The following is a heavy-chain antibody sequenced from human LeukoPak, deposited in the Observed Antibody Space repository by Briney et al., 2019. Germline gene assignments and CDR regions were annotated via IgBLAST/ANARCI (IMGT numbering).Heavy chain of an antibody. J-gene: IGHJ4*02. Sequence: GGSLRLSCAASGFTFSNYAMSWVRQAPGKGLEWVSGISGSGGNSYYADSVKGRFTISRDNAKNSLYLQMNSLRAEDTAVYYCARDLRGVVISDYWGQGTLVTVSS. D-gene: IGHD3-3*01. V-gene: IGHV3-23*01. CDR2: ISGSGGNS. CDR3: ARDLRGVVISDY. CDR1: GFTFSNYA.